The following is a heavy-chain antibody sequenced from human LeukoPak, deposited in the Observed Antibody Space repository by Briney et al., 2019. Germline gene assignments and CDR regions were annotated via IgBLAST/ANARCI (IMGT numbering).Heavy chain of an antibody. J-gene: IGHJ3*02. Sequence: PSETLSLTCVVYGGSFSGYYWSWIRQPPGKGLEWIGSIYYSGSTYYNPSLKSRVTISVDTSKNQFSLKLSSVTAADTAVYYCARHSAAAGTINGAFDIWGQGTMVTVSS. V-gene: IGHV4-34*01. D-gene: IGHD6-13*01. CDR2: IYYSGST. CDR1: GGSFSGYY. CDR3: ARHSAAAGTINGAFDI.